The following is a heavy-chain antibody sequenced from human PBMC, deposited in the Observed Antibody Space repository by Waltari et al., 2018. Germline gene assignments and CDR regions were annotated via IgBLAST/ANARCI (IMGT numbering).Heavy chain of an antibody. D-gene: IGHD2-21*01. CDR2: SNESGYT. J-gene: IGHJ3*02. Sequence: QVQLQQRGAGLLRPSETLSLTCAVDSGSLSGRWWSWIRKPPGKGLEWIGESNESGYTDDKPSLRSRAAISVDTARNQFSLKLSFVTAADTGVYYCARHRHPGNSFDMWGQGTVTVSS. V-gene: IGHV4-34*04. CDR3: ARHRHPGNSFDM. CDR1: SGSLSGRW.